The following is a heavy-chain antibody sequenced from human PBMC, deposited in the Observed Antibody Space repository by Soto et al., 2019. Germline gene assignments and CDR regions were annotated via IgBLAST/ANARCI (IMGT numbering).Heavy chain of an antibody. CDR1: GDTFTTYY. CDR2: FDPEDGET. V-gene: IGHV1-24*01. J-gene: IGHJ4*02. Sequence: GPSVKVSCKASGDTFTTYYMHWVRQALGKGLEWMGGFDPEDGETIYAQKFQGRVTMTEDTSTDTAYMELSSLRSEDTAVYYCATGPARFGIAAVDYWGQGTLVTVSS. CDR3: ATGPARFGIAAVDY. D-gene: IGHD6-13*01.